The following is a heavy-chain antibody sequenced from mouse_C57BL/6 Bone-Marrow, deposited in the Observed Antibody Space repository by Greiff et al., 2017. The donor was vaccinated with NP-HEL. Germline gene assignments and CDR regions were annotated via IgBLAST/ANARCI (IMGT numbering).Heavy chain of an antibody. Sequence: QVQLQQPGAELVRPGTSVKVSCKASGYAFTNYLIEWVKQRPGQGLEWIGVINPGSGGTNYNEKFKGKATLTADKSSSTAYMQLSSLTSEDSAVYFCARGYYYAMDYWGQGTSVTVSS. J-gene: IGHJ4*01. CDR2: INPGSGGT. V-gene: IGHV1-54*01. CDR3: ARGYYYAMDY. CDR1: GYAFTNYL.